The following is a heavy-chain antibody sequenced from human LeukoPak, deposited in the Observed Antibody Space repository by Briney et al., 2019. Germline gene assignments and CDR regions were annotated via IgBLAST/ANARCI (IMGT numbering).Heavy chain of an antibody. CDR3: ARDSVRAATGFNFDY. V-gene: IGHV3-30*04. CDR1: RFTFGSYA. J-gene: IGHJ4*02. Sequence: GKSLILSWAADRFTFGSYAMRWVRQPPREWRGWVAVISYDGRNKYYAAYVQGRFTISRDNSTNTLFLQMNSLRPEDTAVYSCARDSVRAATGFNFDYWGQGTLVTVSS. CDR2: ISYDGRNK. D-gene: IGHD6-13*01.